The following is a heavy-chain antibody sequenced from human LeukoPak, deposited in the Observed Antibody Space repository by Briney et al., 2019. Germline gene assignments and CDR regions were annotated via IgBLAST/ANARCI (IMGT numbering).Heavy chain of an antibody. J-gene: IGHJ3*02. CDR1: GGSISSYY. CDR3: ASLPEVWGAFDI. Sequence: SETLSLTCTVSGGSISSYYWSWIRQPPGKGLEWIGYIYYSGSTNYNPSLTSRVTISVDTSKNQFSLKLSSVTAADTAVYYCASLPEVWGAFDIWGQGTMVTVSS. CDR2: IYYSGST. D-gene: IGHD7-27*01. V-gene: IGHV4-59*01.